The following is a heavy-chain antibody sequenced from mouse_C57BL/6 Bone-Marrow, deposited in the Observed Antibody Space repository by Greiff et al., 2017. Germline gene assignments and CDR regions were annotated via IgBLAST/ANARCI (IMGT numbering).Heavy chain of an antibody. J-gene: IGHJ2*01. CDR3: TLKGYYFDY. Sequence: VQLQQSGAELVRPGASVKLSCTASGFNIKDDYMHWVKQRPGQGLEWIGAIYPGNSDTSYNQKFKGKAKLTAVTSASTAYMELSSLTNEDSAVYYCTLKGYYFDYWGQGTTLTVSS. V-gene: IGHV1-5*01. CDR2: IYPGNSDT. D-gene: IGHD1-3*01. CDR1: GFNIKDDY.